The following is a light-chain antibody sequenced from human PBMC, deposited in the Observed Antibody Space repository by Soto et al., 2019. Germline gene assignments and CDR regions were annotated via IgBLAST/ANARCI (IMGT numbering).Light chain of an antibody. CDR1: QNINNY. CDR3: EQTYSTPVT. CDR2: SAS. J-gene: IGKJ5*01. V-gene: IGKV1-39*01. Sequence: DIQMTQSPSSLSASVGDRVTVTCRTSQNINNYLNWYQQRPGKAPKLLIYSASTVQSGVPLRFSGSVSGTDFTLTISSLEPEDFATYYCEQTYSTPVTFGKGTRLEIK.